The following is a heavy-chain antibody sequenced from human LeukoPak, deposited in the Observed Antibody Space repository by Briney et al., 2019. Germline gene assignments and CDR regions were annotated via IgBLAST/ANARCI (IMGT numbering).Heavy chain of an antibody. CDR1: GYSFTSYW. J-gene: IGHJ4*02. CDR3: ARLEYGAAGKSPDY. CDR2: IYPGDSDT. V-gene: IGHV5-51*01. Sequence: GESLKISLKGSGYSFTSYWIGWVRQMPGKGVEWVGIIYPGDSDTRYSPSFQGQVTISADKSISTAYLQWSSLTASDTAMYYCARLEYGAAGKSPDYWGQGTLVPVSS. D-gene: IGHD6-13*01.